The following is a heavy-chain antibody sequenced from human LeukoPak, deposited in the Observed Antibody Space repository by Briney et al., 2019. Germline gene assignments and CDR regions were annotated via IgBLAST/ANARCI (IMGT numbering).Heavy chain of an antibody. Sequence: GGSPRLSCAASGFTFSSYAMSWVRQAPGKGLEWVSAISGSGDTTYYTDSVKGRFTISRDNSKNTLYLQMNSLRAEDTAVYYCAKDTRKDILTGYYIGIDYWGQGTLVTVSS. CDR1: GFTFSSYA. CDR2: ISGSGDTT. CDR3: AKDTRKDILTGYYIGIDY. J-gene: IGHJ4*02. D-gene: IGHD3-9*01. V-gene: IGHV3-23*01.